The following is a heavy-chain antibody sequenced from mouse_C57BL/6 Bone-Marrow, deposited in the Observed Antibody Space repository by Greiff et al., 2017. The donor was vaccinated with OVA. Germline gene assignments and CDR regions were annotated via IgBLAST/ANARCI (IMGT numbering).Heavy chain of an antibody. Sequence: VQLQQSGAELVRPGASVKLSCTASGYTFTDYNMHWVKQSHGKSLEWIGYINPNNGGTSYNQKFKGKATLTVNKSSSTAYMELRSLTSEDSAVYYCARICYDSYFDYWGQGTTLTVSS. CDR3: ARICYDSYFDY. J-gene: IGHJ2*01. D-gene: IGHD2-4*01. V-gene: IGHV1-22*01. CDR2: INPNNGGT. CDR1: GYTFTDYN.